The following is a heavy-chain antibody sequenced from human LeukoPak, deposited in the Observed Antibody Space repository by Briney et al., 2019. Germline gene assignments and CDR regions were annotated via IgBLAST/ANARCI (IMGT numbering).Heavy chain of an antibody. V-gene: IGHV1-2*02. J-gene: IGHJ5*02. CDR3: ARDRAVVPALNWFDP. CDR1: GYTFTGHY. D-gene: IGHD2-2*01. CDR2: IDPNSGVT. Sequence: ASVKVSCKASGYTFTGHYIHWVRQAPGQGLEWMGWIDPNSGVTTYAQKFQGRVTMTRDTSISTAYMELSRLRSDDTAVYYCARDRAVVPALNWFDPWGQGTLVTVSS.